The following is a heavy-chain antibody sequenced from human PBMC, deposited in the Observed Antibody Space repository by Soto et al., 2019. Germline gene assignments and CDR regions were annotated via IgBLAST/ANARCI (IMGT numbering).Heavy chain of an antibody. CDR1: GGTFSSYT. Sequence: QVQLVQSGAEVKKPGSSVKVSCKASGGTFSSYTISWVRQAPGQGLEWMGRIIPILGIANYAQKFQGRVTITADKSTSTAYMELSSLRSEDTAVYYCARPSKYSSSSPFDYWGQGTLFTVSS. CDR2: IIPILGIA. CDR3: ARPSKYSSSSPFDY. D-gene: IGHD6-6*01. V-gene: IGHV1-69*02. J-gene: IGHJ4*02.